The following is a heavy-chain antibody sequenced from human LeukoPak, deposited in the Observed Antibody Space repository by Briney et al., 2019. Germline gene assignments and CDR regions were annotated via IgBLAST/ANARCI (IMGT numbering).Heavy chain of an antibody. CDR1: GFTFSSYS. V-gene: IGHV3-21*01. CDR3: ARLVRSSGSPRNPTSYYYGMDV. CDR2: ISSSSSYI. J-gene: IGHJ6*02. Sequence: GGSLRLSCAASGFTFSSYSMNWVRQAPGKGLEWVSSISSSSSYIYYADSVKGRFTISRDNAKNSLYLQMNSLRAEDTAVYYCARLVRSSGSPRNPTSYYYGMDVWGQGTTVTVSS. D-gene: IGHD6-19*01.